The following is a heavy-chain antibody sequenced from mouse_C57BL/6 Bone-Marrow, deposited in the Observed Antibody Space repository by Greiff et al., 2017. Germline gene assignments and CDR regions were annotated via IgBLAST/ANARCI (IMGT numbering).Heavy chain of an antibody. V-gene: IGHV5-17*01. CDR3: ARGDYNYEGAWFAY. CDR2: ISSGSSTI. J-gene: IGHJ3*01. D-gene: IGHD2-12*01. CDR1: GFTFSDYG. Sequence: EVQLVESGGGLVKPGGSLTLSCAASGFTFSDYGMHLVRQAPEKGLACVAYISSGSSTIYYAVPVKGRFTISRDNAKNTLFLQRTSLRSEDTAMYYCARGDYNYEGAWFAYWGQGTLVTVSA.